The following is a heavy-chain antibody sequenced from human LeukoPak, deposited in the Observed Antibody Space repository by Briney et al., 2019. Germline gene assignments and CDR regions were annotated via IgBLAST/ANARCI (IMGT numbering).Heavy chain of an antibody. CDR2: ISGSGGST. CDR3: AKVDLLIAVAGNFDY. D-gene: IGHD6-19*01. CDR1: DLTFRSFA. J-gene: IGHJ4*02. V-gene: IGHV3-23*01. Sequence: GGSLNPSCAAPDLTFRSFAMSWAGKPPGKGLEWASAISGSGGSTYYADSVKGRFTISRDNSKNTLYLQMNSLRAEDTAVYYCAKVDLLIAVAGNFDYWGQGTLVTVSS.